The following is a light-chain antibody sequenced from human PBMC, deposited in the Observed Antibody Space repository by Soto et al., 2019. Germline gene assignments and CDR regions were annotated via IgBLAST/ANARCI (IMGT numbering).Light chain of an antibody. J-gene: IGKJ1*01. CDR2: GAS. CDR3: QQCYIWPWT. Sequence: EIVMTQSPDTLSVSPGERATLSCWASQSVSSNLAWYQQKPGQATRVLIYGASTRATGIPSRFSGSGAGTEFTLPIISLQSEDFAVYYCQQCYIWPWTFGQGTKVEIK. V-gene: IGKV3D-15*01. CDR1: QSVSSN.